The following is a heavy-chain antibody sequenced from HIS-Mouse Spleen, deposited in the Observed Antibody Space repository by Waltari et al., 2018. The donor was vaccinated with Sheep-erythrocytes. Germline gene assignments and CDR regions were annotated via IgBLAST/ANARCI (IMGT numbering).Heavy chain of an antibody. V-gene: IGHV3-21*01. J-gene: IGHJ4*02. D-gene: IGHD1-26*01. CDR3: ARVASGATFDY. Sequence: EVQLVESGGGLVKPGGSLRLSCAASGFTFSSYSMNWCRQAPGRGRGWVASISSSGSYRDYAESEQGRFTISRDNAKNSLYLQMNSLRAEDTAVYYCARVASGATFDYWGQGTLVTVSS. CDR1: GFTFSSYS. CDR2: ISSSGSYR.